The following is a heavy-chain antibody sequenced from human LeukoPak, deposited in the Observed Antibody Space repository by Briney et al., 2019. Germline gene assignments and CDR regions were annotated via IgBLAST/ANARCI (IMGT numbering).Heavy chain of an antibody. CDR3: ARGYSRAAFDI. D-gene: IGHD2-15*01. Sequence: PGGSLRLSCTTPKFNFHTYGLTWVRQAPGKELEWVSSISGSGGSTQYAASVKGRFTVSRDNGKNSLLLQMNSLRAEDTALYYCARGYSRAAFDIWGQGTVVAVSS. V-gene: IGHV3-23*01. J-gene: IGHJ3*02. CDR2: ISGSGGST. CDR1: KFNFHTYG.